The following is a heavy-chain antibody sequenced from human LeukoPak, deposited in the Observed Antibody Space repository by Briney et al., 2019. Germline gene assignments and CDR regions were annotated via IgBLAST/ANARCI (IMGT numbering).Heavy chain of an antibody. CDR2: IIPIFGTA. CDR3: ARDRWGVGAFVDY. V-gene: IGHV1-69*05. Sequence: GASVKVSCKASGYTFTNYGISWVRQAPGQGLEWMGRIIPIFGTANYAQKFQGRVTITTDESTSTAYMELSSLRSEDTAVYYCARDRWGVGAFVDYWGQGTLVTVSS. J-gene: IGHJ4*02. CDR1: GYTFTNYG. D-gene: IGHD1-26*01.